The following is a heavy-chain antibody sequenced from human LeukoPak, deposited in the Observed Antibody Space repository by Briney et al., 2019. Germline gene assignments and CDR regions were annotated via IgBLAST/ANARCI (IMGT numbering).Heavy chain of an antibody. CDR2: IYYSGST. Sequence: KPSETLSLTCSVSGGSISISSYYWGWIRQPPGKGLEWIGNIYYSGSTYYNPSLKSRVTISVDTSKNQFSLKVTSVTAADTAVYYCARVKTAWWRAVRPDYYYFYYMDVWGIGTTVTVSS. D-gene: IGHD2-15*01. J-gene: IGHJ6*03. V-gene: IGHV4-39*01. CDR3: ARVKTAWWRAVRPDYYYFYYMDV. CDR1: GGSISISSYY.